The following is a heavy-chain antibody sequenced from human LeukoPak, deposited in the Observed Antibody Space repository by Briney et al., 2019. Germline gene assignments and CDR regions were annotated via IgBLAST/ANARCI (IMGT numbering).Heavy chain of an antibody. J-gene: IGHJ4*02. V-gene: IGHV4-39*01. CDR1: GGSISSSSYY. CDR2: IYYSGST. D-gene: IGHD2-8*02. Sequence: SETLSLTCTVSGGSISSSSYYWGWIRQPPGRGLEWIGSIYYSGSTYYNPSLKSRVTISVDTSKNQFSLKLSSVTAADTAVYYCARPAGGAAPFSYWGQGTLVTVSS. CDR3: ARPAGGAAPFSY.